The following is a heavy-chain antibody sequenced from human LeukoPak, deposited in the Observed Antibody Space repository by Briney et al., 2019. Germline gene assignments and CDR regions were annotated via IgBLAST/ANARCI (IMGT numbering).Heavy chain of an antibody. V-gene: IGHV1-69*06. D-gene: IGHD6-13*01. J-gene: IGHJ4*02. CDR3: ARGGDRYSSSWSPY. CDR1: GGTFSSYA. CDR2: IIPIFGTA. Sequence: EASVKVSCKASGGTFSSYAISWVRQAPGQGLEWMGGIIPIFGTANYAQKFQGRVTITADKSTSTAYMELSSLRSEDTAVYYCARGGDRYSSSWSPYWGQGTLVIVSS.